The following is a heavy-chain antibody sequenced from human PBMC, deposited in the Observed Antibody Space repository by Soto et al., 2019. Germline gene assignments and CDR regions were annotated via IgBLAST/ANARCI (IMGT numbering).Heavy chain of an antibody. CDR2: INPRGGST. CDR1: GYTLNTYY. D-gene: IGHD2-15*01. CDR3: ARGGGFSPYYYNLDV. V-gene: IGHV1-46*02. J-gene: IGHJ6*02. Sequence: ASVNVSCKASGYTLNTYYMHWVRQAPGQGPEWMGIINPRGGSTTYAQNFQDRVTMTRDTSSSTVYMELSSLRSEDTAVYYCARGGGFSPYYYNLDVWGQGTTVTVSS.